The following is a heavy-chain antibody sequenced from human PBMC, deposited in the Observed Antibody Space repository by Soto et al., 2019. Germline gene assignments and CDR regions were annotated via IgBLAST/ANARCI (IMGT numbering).Heavy chain of an antibody. CDR3: AKGLTLFGYYGVDV. CDR2: TSYDGINK. V-gene: IGHV3-30*18. J-gene: IGHJ6*02. CDR1: GFTFSSYG. D-gene: IGHD3-16*01. Sequence: QVQLVESGGGVVQPGTSLRLSCAASGFTFSSYGMHWVRQASGKGLEWVAVTSYDGINKYYAESVKGRFTISRDNSKNMLYLQMDSLRDEDTAVYYCAKGLTLFGYYGVDVWGQGTTVTVSS.